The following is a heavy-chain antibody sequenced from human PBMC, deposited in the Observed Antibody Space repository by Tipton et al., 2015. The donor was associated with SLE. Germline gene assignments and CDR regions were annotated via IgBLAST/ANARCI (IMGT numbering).Heavy chain of an antibody. V-gene: IGHV3-48*01. D-gene: IGHD6-13*01. Sequence: SLRLSCAASGFTFSSYSMNWVRQAPGKGLEWVSYISSSSSTIYYADSVKGRFTISRDNAKNSLYLQMNSLRAEDTAVYYCVRDGIAAVDEDWGQGTLVTVSS. CDR1: GFTFSSYS. J-gene: IGHJ4*02. CDR2: ISSSSSTI. CDR3: VRDGIAAVDED.